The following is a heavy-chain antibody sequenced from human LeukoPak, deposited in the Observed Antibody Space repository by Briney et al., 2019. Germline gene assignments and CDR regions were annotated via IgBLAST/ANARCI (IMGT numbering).Heavy chain of an antibody. CDR2: IYYSGST. V-gene: IGHV4-39*01. CDR1: GGSISSSSYY. D-gene: IGHD6-13*01. Sequence: PSETLSLTCTVSGGSISSSSYYWGWIRQPPGKGLEWIGTIYYSGSTYSNPSLKSRVNISIDTSKNQCSLKLSSVTAADTAVYYCARHSSPQQLAENWCDPWGQGTLVTVSS. CDR3: ARHSSPQQLAENWCDP. J-gene: IGHJ5*02.